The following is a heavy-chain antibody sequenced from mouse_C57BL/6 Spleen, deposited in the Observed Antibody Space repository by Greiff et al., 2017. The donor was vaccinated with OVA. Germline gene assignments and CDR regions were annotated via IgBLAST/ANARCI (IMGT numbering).Heavy chain of an antibody. V-gene: IGHV2-6-1*01. CDR2: IWSDGST. Sequence: VQLKESGPGLVAPSQSLSITCTVSGFSLTSYGVHWVRQPPGKGLEWLVVIWSDGSTTYNSALKSRLSISKDNSKSQVFLKMNSLQTDDTAMYYCARHDSSGYDYFDYWGQGTTLTVSS. CDR3: ARHDSSGYDYFDY. J-gene: IGHJ2*01. D-gene: IGHD3-2*02. CDR1: GFSLTSYG.